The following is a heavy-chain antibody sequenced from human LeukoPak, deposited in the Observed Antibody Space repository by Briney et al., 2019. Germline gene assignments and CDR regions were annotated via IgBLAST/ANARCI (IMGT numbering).Heavy chain of an antibody. V-gene: IGHV3-48*03. CDR2: LRGSGDTI. CDR1: GFTFSRYE. CDR3: ARAPLVLQYRWWFDP. Sequence: GGSLRLSCVASGFTFSRYEMNWVPQAPGRGREGISYLRGSGDTIYCGDSVKGRFTISRDNAKNSLYLQMNSLRAEDTAVYHCARAPLVLQYRWWFDPWGQGTLVIVSS. J-gene: IGHJ5*02. D-gene: IGHD5-24*01.